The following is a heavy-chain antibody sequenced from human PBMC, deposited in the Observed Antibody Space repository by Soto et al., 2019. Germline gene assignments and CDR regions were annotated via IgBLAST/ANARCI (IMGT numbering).Heavy chain of an antibody. D-gene: IGHD4-4*01. Sequence: GGSLRLSCAASGFTFSTYWMHWVRQAPGKGLVWVSRINTDGSSTTYADSVKGRFTISRDNAKNTLYLEMNSLRAEDTAVYYCARFRHYSNYERDYYYYGMDVWGQGTTVTVSS. V-gene: IGHV3-74*03. CDR2: INTDGSST. CDR1: GFTFSTYW. CDR3: ARFRHYSNYERDYYYYGMDV. J-gene: IGHJ6*02.